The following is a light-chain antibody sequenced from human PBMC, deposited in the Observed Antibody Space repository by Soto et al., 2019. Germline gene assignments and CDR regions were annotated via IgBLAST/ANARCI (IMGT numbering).Light chain of an antibody. Sequence: QSVLTQPASVSGSPGQSITISCTGTSSDVGSYNLVSWYQQHPGKAPKVMIYEGSKRPSGVSNRFSGSKSGNTASLTISGLQTEDEADYYCRSYAGTGTWVFGGGTKVTVL. V-gene: IGLV2-23*01. CDR2: EGS. CDR3: RSYAGTGTWV. CDR1: SSDVGSYNL. J-gene: IGLJ3*02.